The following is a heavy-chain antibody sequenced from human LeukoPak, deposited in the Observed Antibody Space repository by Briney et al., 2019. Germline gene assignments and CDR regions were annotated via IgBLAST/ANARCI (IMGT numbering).Heavy chain of an antibody. CDR2: INHRGST. CDR1: GGSFSDYY. CDR3: ARGQPEGPTDY. V-gene: IGHV4-34*01. D-gene: IGHD2-2*01. Sequence: SETLSLTCAVYGGSFSDYYWRWVRQPPGKGPEWIGEINHRGSTNYNPSLKSRVTISVDTSKNQFSLKLNSVTAADPAIYYCARGQPEGPTDYWGQGTLVTVSS. J-gene: IGHJ4*02.